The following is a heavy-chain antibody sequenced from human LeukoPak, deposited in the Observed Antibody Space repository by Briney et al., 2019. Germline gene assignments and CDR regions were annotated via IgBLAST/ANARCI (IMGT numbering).Heavy chain of an antibody. D-gene: IGHD6-13*01. CDR1: GFTFSSYA. V-gene: IGHV3-23*01. Sequence: GGSLRLSCAASGFTFSSYAKSWVRQAPRKGLEWVSAISGRGGSTYYADSVKSRFTISRDTSKNTLSLHMNCLRAADTAVYYCAKKVASAGSCDYWGQGTLVTVSS. CDR2: ISGRGGST. CDR3: AKKVASAGSCDY. J-gene: IGHJ4*02.